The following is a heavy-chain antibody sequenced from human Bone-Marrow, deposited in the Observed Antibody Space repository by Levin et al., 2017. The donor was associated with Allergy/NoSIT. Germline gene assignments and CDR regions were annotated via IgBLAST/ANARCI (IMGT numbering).Heavy chain of an antibody. V-gene: IGHV1-8*01. CDR2: MNPNSGNT. D-gene: IGHD2-15*01. J-gene: IGHJ6*02. Sequence: ASVKVSCKASGYTFTSYDINWVRQATGQGLEWMGWMNPNSGNTGYAQKFQGRVTMTRNTSISTAYMELSSLRSEDTAVYYCARGWGGIVVVVAATTSNYDDGMDVWGQGTTVTVSS. CDR1: GYTFTSYD. CDR3: ARGWGGIVVVVAATTSNYDDGMDV.